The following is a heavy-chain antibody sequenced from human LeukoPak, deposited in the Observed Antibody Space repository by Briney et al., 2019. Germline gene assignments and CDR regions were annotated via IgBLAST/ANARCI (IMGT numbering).Heavy chain of an antibody. J-gene: IGHJ4*02. CDR2: ISGSGGST. D-gene: IGHD6-6*01. Sequence: QTGGSLRLSCAASGFTFSSYAMSWVRQAPGKGLEWVSAISGSGGSTYYADSVKGRFTISRDNSKNTLYLQMNSLRAEDTAVYYCARSFNGLAQLVRAATFDYWGQGTLVTVSS. CDR3: ARSFNGLAQLVRAATFDY. V-gene: IGHV3-23*01. CDR1: GFTFSSYA.